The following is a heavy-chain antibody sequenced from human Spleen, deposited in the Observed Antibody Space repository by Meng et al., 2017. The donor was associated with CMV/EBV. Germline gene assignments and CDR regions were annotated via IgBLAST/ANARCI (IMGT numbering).Heavy chain of an antibody. CDR1: GFNFDSYT. J-gene: IGHJ6*01. D-gene: IGHD2-21*01. CDR2: ISSSSSYM. Sequence: ETLSLTCAASGFNFDSYTMTWVRQSPGEGLEWVSSISSSSSYMFYRDSVRGRFTISTDNAKKSVFLQMNNLRAGDTAIYYCARVLEDVVVIVPNYYYGMDVWGQGTTVTVSS. CDR3: ARVLEDVVVIVPNYYYGMDV. V-gene: IGHV3-21*04.